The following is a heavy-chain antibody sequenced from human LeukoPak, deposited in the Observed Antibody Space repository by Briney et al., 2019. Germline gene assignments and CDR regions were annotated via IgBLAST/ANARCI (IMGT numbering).Heavy chain of an antibody. CDR2: IYYSGST. J-gene: IGHJ4*02. V-gene: IGHV4-59*01. CDR1: GGSISSYY. Sequence: SETLSLTCTVSGGSISSYYWSWIRQPPGKGLEWIGYIYYSGSTNYNPSLKSRVTISVDTSKNQFSLKLSSVTAADTAVYYCARGDQMATTYFDYWGQGTLVTVSS. D-gene: IGHD5-24*01. CDR3: ARGDQMATTYFDY.